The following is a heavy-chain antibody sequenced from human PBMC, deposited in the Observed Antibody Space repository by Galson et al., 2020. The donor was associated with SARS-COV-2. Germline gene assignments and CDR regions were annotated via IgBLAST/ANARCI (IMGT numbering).Heavy chain of an antibody. J-gene: IGHJ6*02. V-gene: IGHV3-30-3*01. CDR2: ISYDGSNK. CDR3: ARDPTYYDILTGLGGGWGGPNYYYYYGMDV. D-gene: IGHD3-9*01. Sequence: TGGSLRLSCAASGFTFSSYAMHWVRQAPGKGLEWVAVISYDGSNKYYADSVKGRLTISRDNSKNTLYLQMNSLRAEDTAVYYCARDPTYYDILTGLGGGWGGPNYYYYYGMDVWGQGTTVTVSS. CDR1: GFTFSSYA.